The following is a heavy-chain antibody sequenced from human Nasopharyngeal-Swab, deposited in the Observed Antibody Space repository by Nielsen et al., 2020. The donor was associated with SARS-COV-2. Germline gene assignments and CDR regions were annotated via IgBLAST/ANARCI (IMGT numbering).Heavy chain of an antibody. CDR1: GGSISSGGYY. V-gene: IGHV4-31*03. D-gene: IGHD3-22*01. CDR2: IYYNEDT. J-gene: IGHJ4*02. CDR3: ARNLVVDAIGGYFDY. Sequence: SETLSLTCTVSGGSISSGGYYWSWIRQHPGKGLEWIGYIYYNEDTYYNPSLKSRVTISVDTSKNQFSLKLSSVTAADTAVYYCARNLVVDAIGGYFDYWGQGTLVTVSS.